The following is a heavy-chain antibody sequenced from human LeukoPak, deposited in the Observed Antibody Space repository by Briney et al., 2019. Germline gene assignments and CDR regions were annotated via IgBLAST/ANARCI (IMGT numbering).Heavy chain of an antibody. J-gene: IGHJ4*02. V-gene: IGHV1-69*05. Sequence: ASVKVSCKASGGTFSSYAISWVRQAPGQGLEWMGGIIPIFGTANYAQKFQGRVTITTDESTSTAYMELSSLRSEDTAVYYCARDGWYSSGWRGYYFDYWGQGTLVTVSS. D-gene: IGHD6-19*01. CDR3: ARDGWYSSGWRGYYFDY. CDR1: GGTFSSYA. CDR2: IIPIFGTA.